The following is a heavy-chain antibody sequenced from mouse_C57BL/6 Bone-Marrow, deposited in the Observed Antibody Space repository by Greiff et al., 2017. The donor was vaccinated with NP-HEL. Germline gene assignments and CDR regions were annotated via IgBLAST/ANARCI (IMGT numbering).Heavy chain of an antibody. CDR3: ARVVPRLRYYFDY. V-gene: IGHV1-22*01. D-gene: IGHD1-1*01. CDR1: GYTFTDYN. CDR2: INPNNGGT. J-gene: IGHJ2*01. Sequence: VQLQQSGPELVKPGASVKMSCKASGYTFTDYNMHWVKQSHGKSLEWIGYINPNNGGTSYNQKFKGKATLTVNKSSSTAYMELRSLTSEDSAVYYCARVVPRLRYYFDYWGQGTTLTVSS.